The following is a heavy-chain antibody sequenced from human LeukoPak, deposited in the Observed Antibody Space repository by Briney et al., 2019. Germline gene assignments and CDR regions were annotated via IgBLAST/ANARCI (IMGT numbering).Heavy chain of an antibody. V-gene: IGHV3-30*02. CDR1: GFTFSSYG. CDR2: IRYDGSNK. J-gene: IGHJ3*02. Sequence: GGSLRLSCAASGFTFSSYGMHWVRQAPGKGLEWVAFIRYDGSNKYYADSVKGRFTISRDNSKNTLYLQMNSLRAEDTAVYYCAKEGSSSSWSGAFDIWGQGTMVTVSS. CDR3: AKEGSSSSWSGAFDI. D-gene: IGHD6-13*01.